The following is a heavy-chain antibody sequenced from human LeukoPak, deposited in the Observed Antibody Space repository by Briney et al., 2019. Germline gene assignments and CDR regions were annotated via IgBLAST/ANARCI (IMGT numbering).Heavy chain of an antibody. Sequence: SETLSLTCAVYGGSFSGYYWSWIRQPPGKGLEWIGEINYSGSTNYNASLKSRVTISADTSNNQLSLKLNSVTAADMAVYYCTYCSSSTCYKGHMDVWGKGTTVTVSS. D-gene: IGHD2-2*02. CDR1: GGSFSGYY. V-gene: IGHV4-34*01. J-gene: IGHJ6*03. CDR3: TYCSSSTCYKGHMDV. CDR2: INYSGST.